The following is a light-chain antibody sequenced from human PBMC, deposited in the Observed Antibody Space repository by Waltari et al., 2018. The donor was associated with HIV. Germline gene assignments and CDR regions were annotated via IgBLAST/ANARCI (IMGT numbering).Light chain of an antibody. CDR2: EVT. Sequence: QSALAQPASVSGSPGPSLTLSCTGTSTDVGNFNLVSWYQQYPGKAPKLLIYEVTKRPSGASNRFSASKSGNTASLTISGLRAEDETDYYCYSYSDTSSSYVFGTGTKVTVL. CDR1: STDVGNFNL. J-gene: IGLJ1*01. V-gene: IGLV2-23*02. CDR3: YSYSDTSSSYV.